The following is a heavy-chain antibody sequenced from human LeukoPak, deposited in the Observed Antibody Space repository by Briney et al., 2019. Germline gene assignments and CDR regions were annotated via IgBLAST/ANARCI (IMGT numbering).Heavy chain of an antibody. J-gene: IGHJ5*02. CDR3: ARDTVASIKLHWFDP. CDR1: GFTFSDYY. D-gene: IGHD1-14*01. CDR2: ISSSGSTI. V-gene: IGHV3-11*04. Sequence: PGGSLRLSCAASGFTFSDYYMSWIRQAPGKGLEWVSYISSSGSTIYYADSVKGRFTISRDNAKNSLYLQMNSLRAEDTAVYYCARDTVASIKLHWFDPWGQGTLVTVSS.